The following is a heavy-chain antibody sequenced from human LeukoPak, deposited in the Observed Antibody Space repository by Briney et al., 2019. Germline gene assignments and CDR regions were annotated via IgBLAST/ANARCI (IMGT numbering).Heavy chain of an antibody. CDR1: GYTFTSFG. D-gene: IGHD2-2*01. J-gene: IGHJ6*03. CDR3: ARFRYCSSTSCQARYYYYMDV. CDR2: ISAYNGNT. Sequence: ASVKVSCKASGYTFTSFGISWVRQAPGQGLEWMGWISAYNGNTNYAQKLQGRVTMTTDTSTSTAYMELRSLRSDDTAVYYGARFRYCSSTSCQARYYYYMDVWGKGTTVTVSS. V-gene: IGHV1-18*01.